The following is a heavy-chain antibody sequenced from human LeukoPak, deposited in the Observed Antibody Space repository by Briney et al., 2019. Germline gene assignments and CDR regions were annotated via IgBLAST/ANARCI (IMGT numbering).Heavy chain of an antibody. CDR3: ARDGGGLAY. CDR1: GFTFSAYA. V-gene: IGHV3-23*01. Sequence: GGSLRLSCTASGFTFSAYAMSWVRQAPGKGLEWVSGTSSNGGSRYHADSVKGRFTISRDNAKNTLYLQMNSLRAEDTAVYYCARDGGGLAYWGQGTLVTVSS. CDR2: TSSNGGSR. J-gene: IGHJ4*02. D-gene: IGHD2-15*01.